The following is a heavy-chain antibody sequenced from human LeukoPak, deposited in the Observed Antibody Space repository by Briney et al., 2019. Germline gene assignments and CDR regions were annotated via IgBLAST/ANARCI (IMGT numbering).Heavy chain of an antibody. D-gene: IGHD4-17*01. CDR3: ARHVYGEYGPGDY. CDR1: GGSFSSSSHF. V-gene: IGHV4-39*01. CDR2: IRNSGNT. Sequence: SETLSLTCTVFGGSFSSSSHFWGWLRQPPGRGPEWIGSIRNSGNTYYSPSLKSRVTISVDTSKNQFSLKLGSVTAADTAVYYCARHVYGEYGPGDYWGQGILVTVSS. J-gene: IGHJ4*02.